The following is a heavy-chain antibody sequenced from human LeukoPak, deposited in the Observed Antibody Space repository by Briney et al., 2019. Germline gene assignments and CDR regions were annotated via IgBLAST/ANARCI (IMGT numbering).Heavy chain of an antibody. CDR2: INHSGST. D-gene: IGHD6-6*01. J-gene: IGHJ4*02. CDR3: AREIAAWWYFDY. Sequence: KPSETLSRTCAVYGGSFSGYYWSWIHQPPGKGLEWIGEINHSGSTNYNPSLKSRVTISVDTSKNQFSLKLSSVTAADTAVYYCAREIAAWWYFDYWGQGTLVTVSS. CDR1: GGSFSGYY. V-gene: IGHV4-34*01.